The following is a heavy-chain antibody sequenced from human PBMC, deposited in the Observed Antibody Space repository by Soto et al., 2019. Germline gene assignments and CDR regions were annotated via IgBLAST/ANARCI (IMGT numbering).Heavy chain of an antibody. V-gene: IGHV3-66*01. Sequence: PGGSLRLSCAASGFTVSSNYMSWVRQAPGKGLEWVSVIYSGGSTYYADSVKGRFTISRDNSKNTLYLQMNSLRAEDTAVYYCARDAYGDPYFDYWGQGTLVTVSS. CDR1: GFTVSSNY. J-gene: IGHJ4*02. D-gene: IGHD4-17*01. CDR3: ARDAYGDPYFDY. CDR2: IYSGGST.